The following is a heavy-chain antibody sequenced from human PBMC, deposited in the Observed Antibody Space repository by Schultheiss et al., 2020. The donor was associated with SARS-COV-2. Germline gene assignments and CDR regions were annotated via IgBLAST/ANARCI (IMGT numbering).Heavy chain of an antibody. CDR2: IYTSGST. D-gene: IGHD5-12*01. CDR3: ARVAGATTLDY. CDR1: GGSISSSSYY. V-gene: IGHV4-61*02. Sequence: SETLSLTCTVSGGSISSSSYYWSWIRQPAGKGLEWIGRIYTSGSTNYNPSLKSRVTMSVDTSKNQFSLKLSSVTAADTAVYYCARVAGATTLDYWGQGTLVTVSS. J-gene: IGHJ4*02.